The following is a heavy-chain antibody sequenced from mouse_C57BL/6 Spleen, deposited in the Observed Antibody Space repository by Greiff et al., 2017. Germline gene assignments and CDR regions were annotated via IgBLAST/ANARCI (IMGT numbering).Heavy chain of an antibody. V-gene: IGHV1-76*01. CDR3: ARRDYYYAMDY. CDR1: GYTSTDYY. CDR2: IYPGSGNT. J-gene: IGHJ4*01. Sequence: QVQLKESGAELVRPGASVKLSCTASGYTSTDYYINWVKQRPGQGLEWIARIYPGSGNTYYNEKCKGKATLTAEKSSSTAYMQLSSLTSEDSAVYFCARRDYYYAMDYWGQGTSVTVSS.